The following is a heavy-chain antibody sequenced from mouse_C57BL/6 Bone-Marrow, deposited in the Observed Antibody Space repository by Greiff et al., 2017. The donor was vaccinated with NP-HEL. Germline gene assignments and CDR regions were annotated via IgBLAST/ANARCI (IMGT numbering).Heavy chain of an antibody. CDR3: ARHGYYGNYVMDY. V-gene: IGHV2-6-1*01. J-gene: IGHJ4*01. CDR1: GFSLTSYG. D-gene: IGHD2-1*01. Sequence: VQLKESGPGLVAPSQSLSITCTVSGFSLTSYGVHWVRQPPGKGLEWLVVIWSDGSTTYNSALKSRLSISKDNSKSQVFLKMNSLQTDDTAMYYCARHGYYGNYVMDYWGQGTSVTVSS. CDR2: IWSDGST.